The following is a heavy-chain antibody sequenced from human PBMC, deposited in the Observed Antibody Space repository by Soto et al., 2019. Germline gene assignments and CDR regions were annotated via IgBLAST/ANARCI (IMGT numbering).Heavy chain of an antibody. CDR3: ARAFWSGYFLSSYMDV. D-gene: IGHD3-3*01. CDR2: IIPILGKT. CDR1: GGTFSSYT. Sequence: SVKVSCKASGGTFSSYTISWVRQAPGQGLEWMGRIIPILGKTDYAQKFQGRVTMTTNKSMSTAYMELSSLRSEDTALYYCARAFWSGYFLSSYMDVWGKGTTVTVSS. V-gene: IGHV1-69*08. J-gene: IGHJ6*03.